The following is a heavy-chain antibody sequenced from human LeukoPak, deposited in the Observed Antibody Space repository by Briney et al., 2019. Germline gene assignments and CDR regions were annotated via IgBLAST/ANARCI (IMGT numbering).Heavy chain of an antibody. CDR1: GVSISSYY. J-gene: IGHJ5*02. D-gene: IGHD6-13*01. Sequence: SETLSLTCTVSGVSISSYYWSWIRQPPGKGLEWIGYIYYSGSTNYNPSLKSRVTMSVDTSKNQFSLKLSSVTAADTAVYYCARSRRYSSSPTGWFDPWGQGTLVTVSS. CDR3: ARSRRYSSSPTGWFDP. V-gene: IGHV4-59*01. CDR2: IYYSGST.